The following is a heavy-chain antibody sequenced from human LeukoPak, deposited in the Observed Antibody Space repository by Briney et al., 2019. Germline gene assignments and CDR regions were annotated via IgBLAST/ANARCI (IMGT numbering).Heavy chain of an antibody. J-gene: IGHJ4*02. CDR3: ARSLQGNDYHFDY. CDR1: GGSISSGAHY. Sequence: PSQTLSLTCTVSGGSISSGAHYWGWVRQHPGKGLEWIGYIYYSGSTYYNPSFKSRVTISVDTSKNQFSLKLSSVTAADTAVYYCARSLQGNDYHFDYWGQGTLVTVSS. D-gene: IGHD1-1*01. CDR2: IYYSGST. V-gene: IGHV4-31*03.